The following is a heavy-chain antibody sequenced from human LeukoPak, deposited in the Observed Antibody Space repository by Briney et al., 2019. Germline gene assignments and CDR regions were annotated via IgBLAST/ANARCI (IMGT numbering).Heavy chain of an antibody. CDR3: ARDPKWGDAFDI. CDR1: GYSISSGYY. J-gene: IGHJ3*02. CDR2: IYHSGST. Sequence: SETLSLTCGVSGYSISSGYYWGWIRQPPGKGLEWIGSIYHSGSTYYNPSLKSRVTISVDTSKNQFSLKLSSVTAADTAVYYCARDPKWGDAFDIWGQGIMVTVSS. D-gene: IGHD1-26*01. V-gene: IGHV4-38-2*02.